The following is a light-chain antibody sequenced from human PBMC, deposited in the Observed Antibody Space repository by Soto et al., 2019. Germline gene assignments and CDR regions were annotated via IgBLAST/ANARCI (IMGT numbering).Light chain of an antibody. CDR3: TAWDDGLSDLV. J-gene: IGLJ3*02. CDR2: RKH. V-gene: IGLV1-47*01. CDR1: SSNIGTNY. Sequence: QSVLTQPPSASGTPGQRVTISCSGSSSNIGTNYVYWYLQLPGTAPKLLIYRKHERPSGVPDRVSGSKSGTSASLAISGLRSEDEADYYCTAWDDGLSDLVFGGGTKLTVL.